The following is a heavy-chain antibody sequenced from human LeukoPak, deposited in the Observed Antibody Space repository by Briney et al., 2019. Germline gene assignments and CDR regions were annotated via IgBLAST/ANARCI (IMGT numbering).Heavy chain of an antibody. CDR1: GFTFSSYG. CDR2: ISSDGSSK. V-gene: IGHV3-30*03. Sequence: GSLRLSCAASGFTFSSYGMHWVRQAPGKGLEWVAVISSDGSSKYYIDSVKGRFTISRDNSKNTLFLQMSSLRAEDTAVYYCARGENSKTYPVSGYWGQGTLVTVSS. D-gene: IGHD2/OR15-2a*01. CDR3: ARGENSKTYPVSGY. J-gene: IGHJ4*02.